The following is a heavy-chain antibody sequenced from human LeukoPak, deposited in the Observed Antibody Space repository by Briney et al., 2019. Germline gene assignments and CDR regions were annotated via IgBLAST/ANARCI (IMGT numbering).Heavy chain of an antibody. J-gene: IGHJ6*03. Sequence: AGESLKISCKASGYTFTGYYMHWVRQAPGQGLEWMGWINPNSGGTNYAQKFQGRVTMTRDTSISTAYMELSRLRSDDTAVYYCARSPQEWAARPGSVRGYYYYYYMDVWGKGTTVTVSS. CDR3: ARSPQEWAARPGSVRGYYYYYYMDV. V-gene: IGHV1-2*02. CDR1: GYTFTGYY. CDR2: INPNSGGT. D-gene: IGHD6-6*01.